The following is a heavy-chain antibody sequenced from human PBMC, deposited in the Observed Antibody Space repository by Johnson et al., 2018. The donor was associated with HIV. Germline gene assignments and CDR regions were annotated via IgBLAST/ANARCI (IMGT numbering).Heavy chain of an antibody. CDR2: ISWNSGSI. CDR1: GFTFDDYA. J-gene: IGHJ3*02. V-gene: IGHV3-9*01. CDR3: AKDFGGSSWYESGAFDI. Sequence: QLVESGGGLVQPGRSVRLSCAASGFTFDDYAMHWVRQAPGKGLEWVSGISWNSGSIGYADSVKGRFTISRDNAKNSLYLQMKSLRAEDTALYYCAKDFGGSSWYESGAFDIWGQGTMVTVSS. D-gene: IGHD6-13*01.